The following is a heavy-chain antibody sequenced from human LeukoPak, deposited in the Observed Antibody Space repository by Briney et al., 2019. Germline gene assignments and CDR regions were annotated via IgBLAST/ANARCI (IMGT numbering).Heavy chain of an antibody. CDR3: ARDPDY. CDR2: IYTSGST. Sequence: SQTLSLTCTVSGGSISSGSYYWSWIRQPGGEGVEWIGRIYTSGSTNYTPSLKSRVTISVDTSKNQFSLKLSSVTAADTAVYYCARDPDYWGQGTLVTVSS. CDR1: GGSISSGSYY. V-gene: IGHV4-61*02. J-gene: IGHJ4*02.